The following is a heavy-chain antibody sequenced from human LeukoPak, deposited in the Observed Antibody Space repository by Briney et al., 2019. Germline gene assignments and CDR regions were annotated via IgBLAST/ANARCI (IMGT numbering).Heavy chain of an antibody. J-gene: IGHJ3*02. CDR3: AREKVEVAGTDAFDI. D-gene: IGHD6-19*01. Sequence: GASEKVSCKASGYTFTSYGISWVRQAPGQGLEWMGWVGACFGKANYAQKFQGRVTMSTDASTSTAYMELRSLRSEDTAVYYCAREKVEVAGTDAFDIWGQGTMVTVSS. CDR1: GYTFTSYG. CDR2: VGACFGKA. V-gene: IGHV1-18*01.